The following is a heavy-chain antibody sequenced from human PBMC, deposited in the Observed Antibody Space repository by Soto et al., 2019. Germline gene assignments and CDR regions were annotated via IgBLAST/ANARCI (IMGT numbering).Heavy chain of an antibody. CDR1: GYGFTTYW. V-gene: IGHV5-51*01. D-gene: IGHD2-2*01. J-gene: IGHJ4*02. Sequence: GESLKISCKGSGYGFTTYWIGWVRQMPGKGRGGMGVINPGDSDTRYSPSFQGQVTISADKSICTAYLQWSGVKASDTAMYYCARGQVHFDYWGQGTLVTVSS. CDR2: INPGDSDT. CDR3: ARGQVHFDY.